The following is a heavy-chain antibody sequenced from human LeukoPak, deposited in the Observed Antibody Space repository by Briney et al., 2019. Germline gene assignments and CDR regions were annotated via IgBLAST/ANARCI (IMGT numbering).Heavy chain of an antibody. CDR3: AKYVSAKGPPYALDV. Sequence: GGSLRLSCAASGFTFSTYSMNWVRQAPGKGLEWVSYISSSSTVFYADSVKGRFTISRDNSKNTLYLQMNSLRAEDTAVYYCAKYVSAKGPPYALDVWGQGTTVTVSS. CDR1: GFTFSTYS. CDR2: ISSSSTV. V-gene: IGHV3-48*04. J-gene: IGHJ6*02. D-gene: IGHD2/OR15-2a*01.